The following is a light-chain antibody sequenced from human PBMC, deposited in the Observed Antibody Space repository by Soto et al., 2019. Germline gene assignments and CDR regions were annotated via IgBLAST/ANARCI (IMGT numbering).Light chain of an antibody. J-gene: IGKJ2*01. Sequence: EVVMTQSPATLSVSPGDRATLSCWASQSVGGTLAWYQQKPGQAPRLLMYGASTRATGVPTRFSGSGFGTEFTLTISSLQSEDFAVYYCQQYGNWPPKTFGRGTKLEIK. CDR3: QQYGNWPPKT. V-gene: IGKV3-15*01. CDR1: QSVGGT. CDR2: GAS.